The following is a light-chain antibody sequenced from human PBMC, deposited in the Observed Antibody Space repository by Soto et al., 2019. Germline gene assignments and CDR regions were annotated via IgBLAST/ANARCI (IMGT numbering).Light chain of an antibody. CDR1: QSVSSSY. V-gene: IGKV3-20*01. Sequence: EIVLTLSPGTLSLSPGERATLSCRASQSVSSSYLAWYQQIPGQAPRLLIYGASSRATGIPDRFSGSGSGTDFTLTISRLDPEDFAIYYCHQFGSSPPRTFGQGTKVDIK. CDR3: HQFGSSPPRT. J-gene: IGKJ1*01. CDR2: GAS.